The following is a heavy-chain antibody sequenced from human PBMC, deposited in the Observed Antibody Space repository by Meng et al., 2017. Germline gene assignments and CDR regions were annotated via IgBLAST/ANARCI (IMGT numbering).Heavy chain of an antibody. Sequence: QRQRQEAGPGPVKPSETLSLPCTVPGGSISSSGYYWGWIRQPPGKGLEWIGSIYYSGSTYYNPSLKSRVTISVDTSKNQFSLKLSSVTAADTAVYYCARICYDSSGYSPYNWFDPWGQGTLVTVSS. J-gene: IGHJ5*02. CDR3: ARICYDSSGYSPYNWFDP. CDR2: IYYSGST. V-gene: IGHV4-39*07. CDR1: GGSISSSGYY. D-gene: IGHD3-22*01.